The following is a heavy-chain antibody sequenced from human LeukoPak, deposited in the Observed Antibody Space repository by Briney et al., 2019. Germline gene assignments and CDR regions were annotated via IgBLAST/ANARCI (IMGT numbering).Heavy chain of an antibody. Sequence: SETLSLTCAVYGGSFSGYYWSWIRQPPGKGLEWIGYIYYSGSTNYNPSLKSRVTISVDTSKNQFSLKLSSVTAADTAVYYCARDLAIVVPAAKPYYYGMDVWGQGTTVTVSS. CDR2: IYYSGST. V-gene: IGHV4-59*01. D-gene: IGHD2-2*02. CDR1: GGSFSGYY. CDR3: ARDLAIVVPAAKPYYYGMDV. J-gene: IGHJ6*02.